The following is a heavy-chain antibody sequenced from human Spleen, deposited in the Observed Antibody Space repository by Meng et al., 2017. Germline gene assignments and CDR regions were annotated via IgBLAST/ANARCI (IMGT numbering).Heavy chain of an antibody. V-gene: IGHV1-69*13. D-gene: IGHD6-13*01. CDR1: GGTFSSYA. J-gene: IGHJ4*02. Sequence: SVKVSCKASGGTFSSYAIRWVRQAPGQRLEWMGGIIPMFGSANYAQKFQGRVTINADESTSAAYMELRSLRSDDTAMCYCARDEDISAAGKLFGDYWGQGTLVTVSS. CDR3: ARDEDISAAGKLFGDY. CDR2: IIPMFGSA.